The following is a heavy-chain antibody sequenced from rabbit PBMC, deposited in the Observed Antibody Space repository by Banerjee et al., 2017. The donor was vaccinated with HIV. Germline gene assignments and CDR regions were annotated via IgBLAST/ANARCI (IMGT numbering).Heavy chain of an antibody. CDR2: IWTGSTDST. CDR3: ARGDDSSGWGLYF. CDR1: GFDFSSGYD. Sequence: LEESGGDLVKPGASLTLTCTASGFDFSSGYDMCWVRQAPGKGLEWIACIWTGSTDSTFYASWAKGRFTISRTSSTTVTLQVTSLTAADTATYFCARGDDSSGWGLYFWGPGTLVTVS. V-gene: IGHV1S40*01. D-gene: IGHD4-1*01. J-gene: IGHJ4*01.